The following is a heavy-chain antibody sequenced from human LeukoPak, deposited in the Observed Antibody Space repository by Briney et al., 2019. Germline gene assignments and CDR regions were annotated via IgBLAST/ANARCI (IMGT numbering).Heavy chain of an antibody. CDR2: ISGSTSVI. V-gene: IGHV3-48*01. Sequence: GGSLRLFCSASGFTFSTLIMAWVRQAPGKGLEWVSYISGSTSVIYYADSVKGRFTMSRDNAKNSLYLQMNSLRTEDTAIYYCARGLYYIDVWGNGTAVTVS. CDR3: ARGLYYIDV. J-gene: IGHJ6*03. CDR1: GFTFSTLI.